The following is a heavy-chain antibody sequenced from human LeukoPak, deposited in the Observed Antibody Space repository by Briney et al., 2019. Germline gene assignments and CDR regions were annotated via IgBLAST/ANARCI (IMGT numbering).Heavy chain of an antibody. Sequence: ASVKVSCKASGYTFTGYYMHWVRQAPGQGLEWIGWINPSRGGTNYAQKFQGRVTMTRDASISTAYMELSRLRSDDTAVYYCASGGVSGTERASDYWGQGTLVTVSS. J-gene: IGHJ4*02. D-gene: IGHD3-16*01. CDR3: ASGGVSGTERASDY. V-gene: IGHV1-2*02. CDR2: INPSRGGT. CDR1: GYTFTGYY.